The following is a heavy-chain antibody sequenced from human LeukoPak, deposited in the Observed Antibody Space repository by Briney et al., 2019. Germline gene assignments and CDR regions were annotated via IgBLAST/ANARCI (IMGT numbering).Heavy chain of an antibody. Sequence: PGGSLRPSCAASGFTFSSYGMHWVRQAPGKGLEWVAVIWYDGSNKYYADSVKGRFTISRDNSKNTLYLQMNSLRAEDTAVYYCARDLMVVVAATPALDVWGQGTTVTVSS. CDR2: IWYDGSNK. CDR3: ARDLMVVVAATPALDV. V-gene: IGHV3-33*01. CDR1: GFTFSSYG. D-gene: IGHD2-15*01. J-gene: IGHJ6*02.